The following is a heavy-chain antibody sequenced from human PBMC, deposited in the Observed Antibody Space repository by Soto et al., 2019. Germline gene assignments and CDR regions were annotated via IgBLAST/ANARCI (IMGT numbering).Heavy chain of an antibody. CDR3: ARNYDFWSGYYGY. Sequence: SETLSLTCAVYGGSFSGYYWSWIRQPPGKGLEWIGEINHSGSTNYNPSLKSRVTISVDTSKNQFSLKLSSVTAADTAVYYCARNYDFWSGYYGYWGQGTLVTVSS. J-gene: IGHJ4*02. V-gene: IGHV4-34*01. D-gene: IGHD3-3*01. CDR2: INHSGST. CDR1: GGSFSGYY.